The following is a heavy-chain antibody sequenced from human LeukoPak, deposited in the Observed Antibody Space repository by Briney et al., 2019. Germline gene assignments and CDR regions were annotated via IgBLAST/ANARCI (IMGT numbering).Heavy chain of an antibody. CDR1: GYSFTSYC. CDR2: IYPGDSGP. V-gene: IGHV5-51*01. D-gene: IGHD1-26*01. Sequence: GESLKISCKVSGYSFTSYCIGWVRQMPGKGLEWMGIIYPGDSGPTYSPSFQGQVTISVDKSINTAYLQWSSLQASDTAMYYCGMSGDRVPLQDDVFDVWGQGTMVTVST. CDR3: GMSGDRVPLQDDVFDV. J-gene: IGHJ3*01.